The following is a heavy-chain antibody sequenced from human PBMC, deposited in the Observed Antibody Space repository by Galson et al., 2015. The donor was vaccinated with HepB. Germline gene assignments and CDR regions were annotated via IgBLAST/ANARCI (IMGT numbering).Heavy chain of an antibody. V-gene: IGHV3-53*01. J-gene: IGHJ4*02. Sequence: SLRLSCAASGFNVNNNYMSWVRQAPGKGLEWVSIVYSGGTTSYVDSVKGRFAISRDNSKNTVYLQMNSLRAEDTAIYYCATQLTNYDLWSGYRASYYFDSWGQGTLVTVSS. D-gene: IGHD3-3*01. CDR3: ATQLTNYDLWSGYRASYYFDS. CDR1: GFNVNNNY. CDR2: VYSGGTT.